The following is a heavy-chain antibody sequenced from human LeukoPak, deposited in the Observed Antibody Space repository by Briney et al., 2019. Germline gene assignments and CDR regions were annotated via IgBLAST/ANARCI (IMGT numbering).Heavy chain of an antibody. D-gene: IGHD3-22*01. V-gene: IGHV4-59*12. J-gene: IGHJ6*03. CDR3: VRGRQYYYDSSGNHESGYYYMDV. CDR1: VGSLSNYY. Sequence: SETLSLTSTLSVGSLSNYYLSWIRQPPGKGLEWIGYIYYSGSTNYNPSLKSRVTMSVDTSKNQFSLRLSSVTAADTAVYYCVRGRQYYYDSSGNHESGYYYMDVWGKGTTVTVSS. CDR2: IYYSGST.